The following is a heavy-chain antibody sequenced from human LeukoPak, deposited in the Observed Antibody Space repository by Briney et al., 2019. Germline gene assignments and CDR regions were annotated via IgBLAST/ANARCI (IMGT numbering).Heavy chain of an antibody. Sequence: GGSLRLSCAASGFTFSSYAMSWVRQAPGKGLEWVSAISGSGSSTYYADSVKGRFTISRDNSKNTLYLQMNSLRAEDTAVYYCATYTYYDILTGYWEDAFDIWGQGTMVTVSS. CDR3: ATYTYYDILTGYWEDAFDI. CDR2: ISGSGSST. J-gene: IGHJ3*02. CDR1: GFTFSSYA. V-gene: IGHV3-23*01. D-gene: IGHD3-9*01.